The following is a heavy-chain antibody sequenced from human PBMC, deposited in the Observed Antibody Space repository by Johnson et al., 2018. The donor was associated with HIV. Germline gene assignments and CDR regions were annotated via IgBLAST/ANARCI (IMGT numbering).Heavy chain of an antibody. CDR1: GFTFSNAW. CDR2: IKSKTDGGTT. J-gene: IGHJ3*02. D-gene: IGHD3-16*01. Sequence: EVQLVESGGGLVKPGGSLRLSCAASGFTFSNAWMSWVRQAPGKGLEWVGRIKSKTDGGTTDYAAPVKGRFTISRDDSKNTLYLQMNSLKTEDTAVYYCTTDLIVVIPIGAFDIWGQGTMVTVSS. V-gene: IGHV3-15*01. CDR3: TTDLIVVIPIGAFDI.